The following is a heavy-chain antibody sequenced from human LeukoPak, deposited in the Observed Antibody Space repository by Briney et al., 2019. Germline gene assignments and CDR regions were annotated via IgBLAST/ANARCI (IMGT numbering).Heavy chain of an antibody. D-gene: IGHD1-26*01. CDR1: GFTFSSYA. CDR3: AKDRGSYPARDY. J-gene: IGHJ4*02. Sequence: PGGSLRLSCAASGFTFSSYAMTWVRQAPGKGLEWISSISGSGGRTYYADSVKGRFTISRDNSKNTLYLQMNSLRAEGTAVYYCAKDRGSYPARDYWGQGTLVTVSS. V-gene: IGHV3-23*01. CDR2: ISGSGGRT.